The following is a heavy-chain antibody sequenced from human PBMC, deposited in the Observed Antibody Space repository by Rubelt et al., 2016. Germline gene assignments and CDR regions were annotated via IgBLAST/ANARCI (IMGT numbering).Heavy chain of an antibody. D-gene: IGHD2-2*01. J-gene: IGHJ6*02. CDR3: ARVDCSSTSCYADNYYYYGMDV. V-gene: IGHV3-21*01. CDR2: ISSSSSYI. Sequence: AASGFTFSSYSMNWVRQAPGKGLEWVSSISSSSSYIYYADSVKGRFTISRDNAKNSLYLQTNSLRAEDTAVYYCARVDCSSTSCYADNYYYYGMDVWGQGTTVTVSS. CDR1: GFTFSSYS.